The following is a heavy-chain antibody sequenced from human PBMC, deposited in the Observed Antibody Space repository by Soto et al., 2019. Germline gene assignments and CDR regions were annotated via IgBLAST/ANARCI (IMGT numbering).Heavy chain of an antibody. CDR2: IIPMYGPA. Sequence: QVPLVQSGAEVQKPGSSVTVSCKASGSTFSSYAIHWVRHAPGQGLEWMGGIIPMYGPAKYAQRFQGRVTITADESTTTVYMELTSLTCQDTAVYCCARVTSMVRGVIDKWFYPWGHGILVTVSS. V-gene: IGHV1-69*01. J-gene: IGHJ5*02. CDR3: ARVTSMVRGVIDKWFYP. CDR1: GSTFSSYA. D-gene: IGHD3-10*01.